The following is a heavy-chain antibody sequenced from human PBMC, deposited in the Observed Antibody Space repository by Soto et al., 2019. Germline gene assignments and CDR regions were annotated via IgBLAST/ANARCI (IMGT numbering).Heavy chain of an antibody. J-gene: IGHJ4*02. CDR3: AKDPEGYYDSSGYPYYFDY. CDR2: ISGSGGST. V-gene: IGHV3-23*01. Sequence: GGSLRLSCAASGFTFSSYAMSWVRQAPGKGLEWVSAISGSGGSTYYADSVKGRFTISRDNSKNTLYLQMNSLRAEDTAVYYCAKDPEGYYDSSGYPYYFDYWGQGTLVTVSS. D-gene: IGHD3-22*01. CDR1: GFTFSSYA.